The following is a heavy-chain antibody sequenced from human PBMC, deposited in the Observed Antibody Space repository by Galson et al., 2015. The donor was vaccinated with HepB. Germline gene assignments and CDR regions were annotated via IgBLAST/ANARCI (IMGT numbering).Heavy chain of an antibody. CDR1: GFTFSDYY. CDR2: IYSGGST. J-gene: IGHJ4*02. CDR3: WGGAYVEDY. D-gene: IGHD5-12*01. V-gene: IGHV3-53*01. Sequence: SLRLSCAASGFTFSDYYMSWIRQAPGKGLECVSVIYSGGSTYYADSVKGRFTISRDNSKNTLYLQMNGLRAEDTAVYYCWGGAYVEDYWGQGTLVTVSS.